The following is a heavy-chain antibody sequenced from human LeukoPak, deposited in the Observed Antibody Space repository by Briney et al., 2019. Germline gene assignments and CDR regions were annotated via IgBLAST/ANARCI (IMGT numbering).Heavy chain of an antibody. CDR2: ISSRGSTI. Sequence: GGSLRLSCAASGFTFSDYYMSWIRQAPGKGLEWVSYISSRGSTIYYADSLKGRFTISRDNAKNSLYPQMNSLRAEDTAVYYCARTDSFYFDYWGQGTLVTVSS. CDR3: ARTDSFYFDY. CDR1: GFTFSDYY. V-gene: IGHV3-11*01. D-gene: IGHD3-16*02. J-gene: IGHJ4*02.